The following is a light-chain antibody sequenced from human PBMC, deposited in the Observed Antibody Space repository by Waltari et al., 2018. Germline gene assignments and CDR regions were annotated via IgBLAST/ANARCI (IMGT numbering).Light chain of an antibody. Sequence: EIVLTQSPATLSLSPGERATLSCWASQSISSHIAWYQHKPGQAPRLLVYDAPNRATGLPARLSGRASGTDFTLTIGSLEPEDFAVYYCQHGHTWPLSFGGGTKVEI. CDR2: DAP. J-gene: IGKJ4*01. CDR1: QSISSH. CDR3: QHGHTWPLS. V-gene: IGKV3-11*01.